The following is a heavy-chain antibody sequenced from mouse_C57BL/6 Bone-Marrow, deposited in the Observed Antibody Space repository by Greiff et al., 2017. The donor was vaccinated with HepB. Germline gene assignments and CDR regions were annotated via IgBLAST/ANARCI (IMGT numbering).Heavy chain of an antibody. V-gene: IGHV1-81*01. D-gene: IGHD2-3*01. Sequence: VQLQQSGAELARPGASVKLSCKASGYTFTSYGISWVKQRTGQGLEWIGGIYPRSGNTYYNEKFKGKATLTADKSSSTAYMELRSLTSEDSAVYFCARWRWFDYFDYWGQGTTLTVSS. CDR3: ARWRWFDYFDY. CDR1: GYTFTSYG. CDR2: IYPRSGNT. J-gene: IGHJ2*01.